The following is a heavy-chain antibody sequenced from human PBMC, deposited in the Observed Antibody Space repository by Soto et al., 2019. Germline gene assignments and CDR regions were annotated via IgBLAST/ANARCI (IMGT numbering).Heavy chain of an antibody. CDR2: ISGSGGST. CDR3: AKYPRAKQQLVRWWFDP. CDR1: GFTFSSYA. V-gene: IGHV3-23*01. Sequence: EVQLLESGGGLVQLGGSLRLSCAASGFTFSSYAMSWVRQAPGKGLEWVSAISGSGGSTYYADSVKGRFTISRDNSKNTLYLQMNSLRAEDTAVYYCAKYPRAKQQLVRWWFDPWGQGTLVTVSS. D-gene: IGHD6-13*01. J-gene: IGHJ5*02.